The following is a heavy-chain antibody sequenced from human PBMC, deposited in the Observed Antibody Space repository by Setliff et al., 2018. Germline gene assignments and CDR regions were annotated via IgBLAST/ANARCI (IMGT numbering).Heavy chain of an antibody. D-gene: IGHD3-22*01. CDR1: GFTFSSYA. CDR2: SSGGSKV. V-gene: IGHV3-21*01. Sequence: GGSLRLSCATSGFTFSSYAMAWVRQAPGKGLEWVSGSSGGSKVYYADSVKGRFTISRDNAKNSLYLLMKSVRVDDTAVYYCARSINGYQQRYDIWGQGALVTVSS. J-gene: IGHJ4*02. CDR3: ARSINGYQQRYDI.